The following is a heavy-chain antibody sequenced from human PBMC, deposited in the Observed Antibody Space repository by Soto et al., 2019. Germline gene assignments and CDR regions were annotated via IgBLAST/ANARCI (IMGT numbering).Heavy chain of an antibody. CDR2: IDPNGSYT. Sequence: PGESLKISCKGSRNNFTNYWITLGRQMPGEGVGVMGRIDPNGSYTKYSPSFQGHVTRSADKSISTAYLQWSSLKASDPAMYYRATTMRTDNSCDARGQGTL. CDR1: RNNFTNYW. J-gene: IGHJ5*02. D-gene: IGHD1-20*01. CDR3: ATTMRTDNSCDA. V-gene: IGHV5-10-1*01.